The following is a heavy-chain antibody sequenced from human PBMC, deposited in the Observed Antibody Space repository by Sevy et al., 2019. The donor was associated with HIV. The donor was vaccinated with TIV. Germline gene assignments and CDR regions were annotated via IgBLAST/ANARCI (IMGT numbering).Heavy chain of an antibody. D-gene: IGHD1-26*01. CDR1: GGSISSSYYY. Sequence: AENLSLTCTVSGGSISSSYYYCGWLRQPPGKGMEWIDSFYYSRSTYYNPSLKSRVTISVDTSKNQFSLNLSSVTAAVTTVYYCARDRPQWELGGWYFDLWGRGTMVSVSS. CDR2: FYYSRST. J-gene: IGHJ2*01. CDR3: ARDRPQWELGGWYFDL. V-gene: IGHV4-39*02.